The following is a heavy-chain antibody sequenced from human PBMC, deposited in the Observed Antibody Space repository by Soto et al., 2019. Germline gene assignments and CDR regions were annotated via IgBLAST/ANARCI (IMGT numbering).Heavy chain of an antibody. D-gene: IGHD1-26*01. J-gene: IGHJ4*02. Sequence: SETLSLTCSVSGGSINRSSYYWGWIRQPPGKGLEWIGNIYYSGSTYYSPSLKSRVTISIDTSKNQFSLKLSSVTAADTAVYYCARRSSGTLFDSWRRGTLVTVPQ. CDR1: GGSINRSSYY. CDR3: ARRSSGTLFDS. CDR2: IYYSGST. V-gene: IGHV4-39*01.